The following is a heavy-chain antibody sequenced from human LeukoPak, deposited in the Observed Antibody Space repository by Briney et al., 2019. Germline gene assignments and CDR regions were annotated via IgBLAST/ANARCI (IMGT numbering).Heavy chain of an antibody. CDR2: IRYDGSNK. CDR1: GFTFSSYG. V-gene: IGHV3-30*02. CDR3: ARDRSALRYFDWLFSN. D-gene: IGHD3-9*01. Sequence: GGSLRLSCAASGFTFSSYGMHWVRQAPGKGLEWVTSIRYDGSNKRYADSVKGRFTISRDNYKNTSYLQMNSLRLDDTAVYYCARDRSALRYFDWLFSNWGQGTLVTVSS. J-gene: IGHJ4*02.